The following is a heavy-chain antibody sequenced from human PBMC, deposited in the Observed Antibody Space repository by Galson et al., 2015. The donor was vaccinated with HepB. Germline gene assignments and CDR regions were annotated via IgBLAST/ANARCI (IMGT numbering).Heavy chain of an antibody. V-gene: IGHV3-23*01. J-gene: IGHJ4*02. CDR3: AQPPPCGTSCFRPPDY. Sequence: SLRLSCAASGFTFSSYAMSWVRQAPGKGLEWVSAISGTGGTTHYADSVKGRFTVSRDNSKNTLYLQMSSLRAEDTAVYYCAQPPPCGTSCFRPPDYWGPGTLVTGSS. D-gene: IGHD2/OR15-2a*01. CDR2: ISGTGGTT. CDR1: GFTFSSYA.